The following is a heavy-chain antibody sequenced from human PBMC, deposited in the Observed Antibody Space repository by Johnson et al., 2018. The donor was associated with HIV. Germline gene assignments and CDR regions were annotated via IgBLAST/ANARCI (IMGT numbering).Heavy chain of an antibody. J-gene: IGHJ3*02. Sequence: QVQVVESGGGVVQPGRSLRLSCAASGFTFTSYGMHWVRQAPGKGLEWVAVISYDGNNKYYADSVKGRFTISRDNSKNTLYLQMNSLRAEDTAVYYCARDKRAQGAFDIWGQGTMVTVSS. CDR3: ARDKRAQGAFDI. CDR1: GFTFTSYG. V-gene: IGHV3-30*03. CDR2: ISYDGNNK.